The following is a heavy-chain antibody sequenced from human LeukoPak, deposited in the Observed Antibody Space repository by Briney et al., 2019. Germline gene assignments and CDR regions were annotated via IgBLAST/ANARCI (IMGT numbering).Heavy chain of an antibody. CDR3: AKDQAAGDPPYNWFDP. D-gene: IGHD6-13*01. CDR1: GFTFSSYA. V-gene: IGHV3-23*01. Sequence: SGGSLRLSCAASGFTFSSYAMSWVRQAPGKGLEWVSAISSSGVSTYYADSVKGRFTISSDNSRNTLYLQMNSLRAGDTAVYFCAKDQAAGDPPYNWFDPWGQGTLVTVSS. J-gene: IGHJ5*02. CDR2: ISSSGVST.